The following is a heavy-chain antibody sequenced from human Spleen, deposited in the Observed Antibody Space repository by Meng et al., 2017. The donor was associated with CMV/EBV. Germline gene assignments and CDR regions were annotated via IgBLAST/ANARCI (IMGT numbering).Heavy chain of an antibody. CDR2: IIPFAGLT. Sequence: SVKVSFKASGGTFSSYTINWVRQAPGQGLEWMGRIIPFAGLTNYGQKFQGRVTIMADTSTSTAYMELSSLSSEDTAIYYCARGRVKDYPLTFWGQGTLVTVSS. CDR1: GGTFSSYT. J-gene: IGHJ4*02. CDR3: ARGRVKDYPLTF. V-gene: IGHV1-69*02. D-gene: IGHD2-15*01.